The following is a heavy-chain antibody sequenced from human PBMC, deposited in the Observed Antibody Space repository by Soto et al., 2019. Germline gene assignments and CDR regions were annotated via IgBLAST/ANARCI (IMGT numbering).Heavy chain of an antibody. CDR3: ARGTPVLRYFDWSAGFDI. CDR2: IYYSGST. Sequence: SETLSLTCTVSGGSISSYYWSWIRQPPGKGLEWIGYIYYSGSTNYSPSLKSRVTISVDTSKNQFSLKLSSVTAADTAVYYCARGTPVLRYFDWSAGFDIWGQGTMVTVSS. J-gene: IGHJ3*02. CDR1: GGSISSYY. D-gene: IGHD3-9*01. V-gene: IGHV4-59*01.